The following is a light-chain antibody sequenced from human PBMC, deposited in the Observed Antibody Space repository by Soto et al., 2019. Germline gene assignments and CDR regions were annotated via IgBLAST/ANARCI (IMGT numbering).Light chain of an antibody. CDR2: DAS. CDR3: QEYNAWPPGT. Sequence: TQSSASLSASSGEEITLSCRASQSVKNYLAWYQHKPGQAPRLLFYDASIRATGIPARFSADGSRTDFTLVISNLQSEDAAVYYCQEYNAWPPGTFGQGT. J-gene: IGKJ1*01. CDR1: QSVKNY. V-gene: IGKV3D-15*03.